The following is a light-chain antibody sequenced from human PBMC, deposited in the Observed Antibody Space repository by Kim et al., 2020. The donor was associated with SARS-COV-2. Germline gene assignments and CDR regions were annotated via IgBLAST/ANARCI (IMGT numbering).Light chain of an antibody. CDR3: QSYDSSLSGV. CDR2: GNS. V-gene: IGLV1-40*01. J-gene: IGLJ3*02. CDR1: SSNSGAGYD. Sequence: GERVTIACTGSSSNSGAGYDVNWYQQLPGTAPKLLIYGNSNRPSGVPDRFSGSKSGTSAYLAITGLQAEDEADYYCQSYDSSLSGVFGGGTQLTVL.